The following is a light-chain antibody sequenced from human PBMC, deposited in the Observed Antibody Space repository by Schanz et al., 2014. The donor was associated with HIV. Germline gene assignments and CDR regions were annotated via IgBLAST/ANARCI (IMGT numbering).Light chain of an antibody. Sequence: DIQMTQSPSSLSASVGARVTITCRASQGIGNELGWYQQKPGKAPKLLIYKASSLETGVPSTFSGSGSETEFTLTISSLQTDDFATYYCQQYNSYSYTFGQGTKLEIK. J-gene: IGKJ2*01. CDR2: KAS. V-gene: IGKV1-5*03. CDR3: QQYNSYSYT. CDR1: QGIGNE.